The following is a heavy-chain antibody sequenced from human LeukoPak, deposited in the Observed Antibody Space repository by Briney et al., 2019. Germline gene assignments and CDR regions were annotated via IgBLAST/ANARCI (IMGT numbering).Heavy chain of an antibody. V-gene: IGHV3-23*01. D-gene: IGHD2-8*01. CDR3: AKGAYCTNGVCSNWFDP. Sequence: GGSLRLSCAASGFTFSSYAMSWVRQAPGKGLEWVSAISGSGGSTYYADSVKGRFTISRDNSKNTLYLQMNSLRAEDTAVYYCAKGAYCTNGVCSNWFDPWGQGTLVTVSS. CDR2: ISGSGGST. CDR1: GFTFSSYA. J-gene: IGHJ5*02.